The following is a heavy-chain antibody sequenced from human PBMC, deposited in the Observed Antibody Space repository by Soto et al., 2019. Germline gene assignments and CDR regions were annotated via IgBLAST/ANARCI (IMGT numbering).Heavy chain of an antibody. CDR3: ARRELLMDYFDY. V-gene: IGHV4-59*01. J-gene: IGHJ4*02. CDR1: GGSISSYY. CDR2: IYYSGST. Sequence: QVQLQESGPGLVKPSETLSLTCTVSGGSISSYYWSWIRQPPGKGLEWIGYIYYSGSTNYNPSLKSRVTISVDTSKNQFSLKLSSVTAADTAVYYCARRELLMDYFDYWGQGTLVTVSS. D-gene: IGHD1-26*01.